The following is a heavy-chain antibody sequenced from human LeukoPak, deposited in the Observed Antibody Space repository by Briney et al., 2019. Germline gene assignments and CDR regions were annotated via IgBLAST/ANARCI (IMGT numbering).Heavy chain of an antibody. D-gene: IGHD6-13*01. CDR3: TTIGYSSS. Sequence: PGGSLRLSCTASGFTFGDYAMNWVRQAPGKGLEWVGFIRSKAYGGTTEYAASVKFSFTISRDDSKSIAYLQMNSQKTEDTAVYYCTTIGYSSSWGQGTLVTVSS. CDR1: GFTFGDYA. V-gene: IGHV3-49*04. CDR2: IRSKAYGGTT. J-gene: IGHJ4*02.